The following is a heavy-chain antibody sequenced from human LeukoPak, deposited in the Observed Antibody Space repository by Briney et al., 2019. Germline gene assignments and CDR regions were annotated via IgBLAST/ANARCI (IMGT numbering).Heavy chain of an antibody. D-gene: IGHD3-16*01. CDR2: IWPDGSYK. V-gene: IGHV3-33*01. Sequence: GGSLRLSCAASGFMFRTSGMHWVRQAPGKGLEWVAAIWPDGSYKYYADSVKGRFTISRDNSKNTVYLQMNTLRDEDTAVYYCARAVGPFDYWGQGTLVTVSS. CDR3: ARAVGPFDY. J-gene: IGHJ4*02. CDR1: GFMFRTSG.